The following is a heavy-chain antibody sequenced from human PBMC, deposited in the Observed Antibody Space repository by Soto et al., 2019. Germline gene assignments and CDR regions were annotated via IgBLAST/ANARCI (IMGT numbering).Heavy chain of an antibody. J-gene: IGHJ6*02. Sequence: QVQLVESGGGVVQPGRSLRLSCAASGFTFSSYAMHWVRQAPGKGLEWVAVISYDGSNKYYADSVKVRFTISRDNSKNTLYLQMNRMRAEDTAVYYCARDGITGTTGNYYYGMDVWGQGTTVTVSS. CDR3: ARDGITGTTGNYYYGMDV. D-gene: IGHD1-7*01. CDR1: GFTFSSYA. CDR2: ISYDGSNK. V-gene: IGHV3-30-3*01.